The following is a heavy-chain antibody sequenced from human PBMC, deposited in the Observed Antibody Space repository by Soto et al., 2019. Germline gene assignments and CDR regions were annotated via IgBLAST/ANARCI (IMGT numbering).Heavy chain of an antibody. V-gene: IGHV1-3*01. CDR2: INAGNGNK. J-gene: IGHJ4*02. Sequence: QVQLVQSGAEVKKPGASVKVSCKASGYTFTSYAMHWVRQAPGQRLEWMGWINAGNGNKKYSQKFQGRVTITRDTSASTAYMELSSLRSEDTAVYYCARGQEVYFDYWGQGTLVTVSS. CDR3: ARGQEVYFDY. CDR1: GYTFTSYA.